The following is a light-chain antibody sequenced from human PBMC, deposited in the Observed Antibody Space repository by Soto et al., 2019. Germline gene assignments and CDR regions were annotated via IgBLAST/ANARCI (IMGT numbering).Light chain of an antibody. CDR3: QQANTFPLT. V-gene: IGKV1-12*01. CDR2: AAS. CDR1: QSISDW. Sequence: DIQMTQSPSTLPASVGDRVTITCRASQSISDWLAWYQQKPGKAPKLLIYAASSLQSGVPSRFSGSGSGTHFTLTISSLQPEDFATYYCQQANTFPLTFGQGTRLEI. J-gene: IGKJ5*01.